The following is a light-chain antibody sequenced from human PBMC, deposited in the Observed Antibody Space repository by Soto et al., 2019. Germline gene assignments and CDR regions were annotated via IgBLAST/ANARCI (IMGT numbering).Light chain of an antibody. Sequence: EIVMTQSPATLSVSPGERATLSCRASQSVSSNLSWYQQKPGQAPRPLIYGASTRATGIPARFSGSRSGTEFTLPISSLQSEDFAVYYCQQYNNWPYTFGQGTKLEIK. CDR3: QQYNNWPYT. J-gene: IGKJ2*01. V-gene: IGKV3-15*01. CDR2: GAS. CDR1: QSVSSN.